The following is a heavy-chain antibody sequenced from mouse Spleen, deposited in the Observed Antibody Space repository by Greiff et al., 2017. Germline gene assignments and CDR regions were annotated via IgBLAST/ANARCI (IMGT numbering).Heavy chain of an antibody. CDR2: IHPNSGST. Sequence: QVQLQQPGAELVKPGASVKLSCKASGYTFTSYWMHWVKQRPGQGLEWIGMIHPNSGSTNYNEKFKSKATLTVDKSSSTAYMQLSSLTSEDSAVYYCARGDYYGSDYAMDYWGQGTSVTVSS. CDR3: ARGDYYGSDYAMDY. D-gene: IGHD1-1*01. V-gene: IGHV1-64*01. CDR1: GYTFTSYW. J-gene: IGHJ4*01.